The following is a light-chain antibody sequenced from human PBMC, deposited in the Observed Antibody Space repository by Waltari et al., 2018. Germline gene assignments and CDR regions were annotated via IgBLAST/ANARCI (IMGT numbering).Light chain of an antibody. V-gene: IGLV2-14*03. Sequence: QSALTPPASVSASPGQSLAISFPRPLSHVARSASVSWYQQHPGKAPKLMIYDVSNRPSGVSNRFSGSKSGNTASLTISGLQAEDEADYYCSSYTTSGTLFGTGTKVTVL. CDR3: SSYTTSGTL. CDR1: LSHVARSAS. CDR2: DVS. J-gene: IGLJ1*01.